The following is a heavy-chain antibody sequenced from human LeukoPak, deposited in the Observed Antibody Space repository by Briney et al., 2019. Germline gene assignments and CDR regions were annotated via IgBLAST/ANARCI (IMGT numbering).Heavy chain of an antibody. CDR1: GFTFGRYW. CDR2: IKQDGSDK. CDR3: ARDSAAHGGY. Sequence: GGSLRLSCVASGFTFGRYWMSWVRQTPGKGLEWVANIKQDGSDKYYVDSVRGRFIISRDNAKNSLYLQMNSLRDEDTAVYYCARDSAAHGGYWGQGTPVIVSS. J-gene: IGHJ4*02. D-gene: IGHD6-25*01. V-gene: IGHV3-7*03.